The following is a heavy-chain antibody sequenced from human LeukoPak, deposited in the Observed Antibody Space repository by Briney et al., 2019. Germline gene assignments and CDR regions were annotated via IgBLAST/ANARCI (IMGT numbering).Heavy chain of an antibody. CDR1: GGSISSYY. CDR2: IYYSGST. D-gene: IGHD3-9*01. J-gene: IGHJ5*02. CDR3: ATTAYDILTGYPSPWFDP. Sequence: PSETMSLTCTVYGGSISSYYWSWIRQPPGKGLEWIGYIYYSGSTNYNPSLKSRVTISVDTSKNQFSLKLSSVTAADTAVYYCATTAYDILTGYPSPWFDPWGQGTPVTVSS. V-gene: IGHV4-59*08.